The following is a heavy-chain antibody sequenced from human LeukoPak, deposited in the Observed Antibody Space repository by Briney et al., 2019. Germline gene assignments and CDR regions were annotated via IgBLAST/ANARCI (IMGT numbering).Heavy chain of an antibody. CDR1: GFTFSAYN. CDR3: ARDDRSSGWYVVDY. CDR2: ITTSSSYM. J-gene: IGHJ4*02. Sequence: GGSLRLSCAASGFTFSAYNMNWVRRTPGKGLEWVSSITTSSSYMFYADSVRGRFTISRDNAENSLYLQMNSLRAEDTAVYYCARDDRSSGWYVVDYWGQGTLVTVSS. D-gene: IGHD6-19*01. V-gene: IGHV3-21*01.